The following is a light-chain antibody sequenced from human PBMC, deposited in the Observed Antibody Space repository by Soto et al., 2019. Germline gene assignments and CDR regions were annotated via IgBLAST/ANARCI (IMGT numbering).Light chain of an antibody. CDR3: QQYGRSPFT. CDR2: GAS. Sequence: EIVLTQSPGTLSLSPGERATLSCRASQSVSSSYLAWYQQKPGQAPRLLIYGASNRATGIPDRFSGSGSGTDSTLTISRLEPEDFAVYFCQQYGRSPFTFGPGTKVDIK. CDR1: QSVSSSY. V-gene: IGKV3-20*01. J-gene: IGKJ3*01.